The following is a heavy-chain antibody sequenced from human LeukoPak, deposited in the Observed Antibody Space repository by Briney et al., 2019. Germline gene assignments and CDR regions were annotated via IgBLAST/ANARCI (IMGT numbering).Heavy chain of an antibody. CDR1: GYTFTVYY. V-gene: IGHV1-2*02. D-gene: IGHD5-18*01. Sequence: GASVKVSCKASGYTFTVYYIHWVRQAPGQGLEWMGWINPNSGGTNYAQKFQGRVTMTRDTSISTAYMELSRLRSDDTAVYYCARGYNYYYYGMDVWGQGTTVTVSS. CDR2: INPNSGGT. J-gene: IGHJ6*02. CDR3: ARGYNYYYYGMDV.